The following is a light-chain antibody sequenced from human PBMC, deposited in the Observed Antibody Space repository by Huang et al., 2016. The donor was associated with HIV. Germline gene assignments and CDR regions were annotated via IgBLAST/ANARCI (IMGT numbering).Light chain of an antibody. V-gene: IGKV4-1*01. CDR1: QSLFSSSDSKNY. CDR2: WAS. J-gene: IGKJ1*01. Sequence: IVMTQSPDSLTVSLGERATINCKSSQSLFSSSDSKNYLTWYQQRPRQPPKLRIYWASTRESGVPDRFRGSGSGTHFSLTSDNLQAEDVAVYFCQQHFTTPGFGQGTYV. CDR3: QQHFTTPG.